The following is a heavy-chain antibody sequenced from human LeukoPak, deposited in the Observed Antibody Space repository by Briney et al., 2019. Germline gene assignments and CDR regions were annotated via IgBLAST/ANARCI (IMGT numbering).Heavy chain of an antibody. CDR2: IRQDGSEK. CDR1: GFTFITYW. J-gene: IGHJ5*02. V-gene: IGHV3-7*01. CDR3: ARVEGNWFDP. Sequence: PGGSLRLSCAASGFTFITYWMSWVRQAPGKGLEWVANIRQDGSEKYYVDSVKGRFTISRDNAKNSLYLQTNSLRADDTAVYYCARVEGNWFDPWGQGTLVTVSS.